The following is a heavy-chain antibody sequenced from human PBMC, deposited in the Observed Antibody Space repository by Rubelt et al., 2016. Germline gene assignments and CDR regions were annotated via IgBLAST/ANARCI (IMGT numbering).Heavy chain of an antibody. CDR1: GYTFTGYY. V-gene: IGHV1-69*01. J-gene: IGHJ4*02. CDR2: INPIFGTA. CDR3: ARGGDPITH. D-gene: IGHD3-16*01. Sequence: QVQLVQSGAEVEKPGASVKVSCKASGYTFTGYYMHWVRQAPGQGLEWMGWINPIFGTANYAQKFQGRVTITADESTSTAYMERGSLRSEDTAVYYCARGGDPITHWGQGTLVTVSS.